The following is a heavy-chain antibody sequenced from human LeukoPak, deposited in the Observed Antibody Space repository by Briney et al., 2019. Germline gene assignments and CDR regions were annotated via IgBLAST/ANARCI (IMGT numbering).Heavy chain of an antibody. V-gene: IGHV1-69*13. CDR3: ARALRSWYKEAYRYYFDY. CDR1: GGTFSSYA. Sequence: SVKVSCKASGGTFSSYAISWVRQAPGQGLEWMGGIIPIFGTANYAQKFQGRVTITADGSTSTAYMELSSLRSEDTAVYYCARALRSWYKEAYRYYFDYWGQGTLVTVSS. CDR2: IIPIFGTA. J-gene: IGHJ4*02. D-gene: IGHD6-13*01.